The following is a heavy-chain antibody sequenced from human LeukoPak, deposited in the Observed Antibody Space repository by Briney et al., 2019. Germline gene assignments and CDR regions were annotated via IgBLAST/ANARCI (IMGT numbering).Heavy chain of an antibody. CDR2: INHSGSN. D-gene: IGHD3-16*01. J-gene: IGHJ5*02. CDR3: ARLSYVATHWFDP. Sequence: SETLSLTCAVYGGSFSGYYWRWIRHPPGKTLEWIGEINHSGSNNYNPSLKSRVTIAVDTSKNQFSLKLSSVTAADTAVYYCARLSYVATHWFDPWGQGTLVTVSS. CDR1: GGSFSGYY. V-gene: IGHV4-34*01.